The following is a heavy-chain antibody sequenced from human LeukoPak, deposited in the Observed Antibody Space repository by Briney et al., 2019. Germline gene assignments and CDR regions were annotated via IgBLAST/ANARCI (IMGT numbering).Heavy chain of an antibody. Sequence: PGRSLRLSCAASGFTFSSYGMHWVRQAPGKGLEWVAVISYDGSNKYYADSVKGRFTISRDNSKNTLYLQMNSLRAEDTAVYYCARIWWLNYYGSGRDGTRSDPWGQGTLVTVSS. CDR1: GFTFSSYG. D-gene: IGHD3-10*01. J-gene: IGHJ5*02. V-gene: IGHV3-30*03. CDR3: ARIWWLNYYGSGRDGTRSDP. CDR2: ISYDGSNK.